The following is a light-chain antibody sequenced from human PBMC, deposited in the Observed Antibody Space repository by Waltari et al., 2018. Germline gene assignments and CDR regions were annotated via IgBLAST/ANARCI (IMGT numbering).Light chain of an antibody. CDR1: QSVTSTY. CDR3: QQYSQSPIT. V-gene: IGKV3-20*01. J-gene: IGKJ5*01. CDR2: GAS. Sequence: EIVLTQSPGTLSLSPGERATLSCRASQSVTSTYLAWYQQKPGRSPRPLIYGASSRATGVPDRFSGGGSATDFTLTITRLEPEDFAVYYCQQYSQSPITFGQAKRLDNK.